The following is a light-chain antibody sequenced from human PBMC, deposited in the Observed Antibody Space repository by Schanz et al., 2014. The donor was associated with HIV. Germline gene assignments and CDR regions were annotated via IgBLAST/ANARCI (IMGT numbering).Light chain of an antibody. J-gene: IGKJ4*01. CDR1: QSLLHSNGYNY. Sequence: DIVMTQSPLSLPVTPGEPASISCRSSQSLLHSNGYNYLAWYLQKPGQSPQLLIYLGSNRASGVPDRFSGTGSGTDFTLTISRLEPEDFAVYFCQYFGNSGGTFGGGTKVEIK. V-gene: IGKV2-28*01. CDR2: LGS. CDR3: QYFGNSGGT.